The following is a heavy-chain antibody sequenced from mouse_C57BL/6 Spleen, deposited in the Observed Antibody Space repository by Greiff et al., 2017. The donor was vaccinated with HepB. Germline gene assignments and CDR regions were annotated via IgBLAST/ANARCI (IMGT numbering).Heavy chain of an antibody. Sequence: VQLQQPGAELVRPGASVKLSCTASGFNIKDYYMHWVKQRPEQGLEWIGRIDPEDGDTEYAPKFQGKATMTADTSSNTAYLQLSSLTSEDTAVYYCTEYYYGSSSFDYWGQGTTLTVSS. CDR1: GFNIKDYY. CDR2: IDPEDGDT. D-gene: IGHD1-1*01. CDR3: TEYYYGSSSFDY. J-gene: IGHJ2*01. V-gene: IGHV14-1*01.